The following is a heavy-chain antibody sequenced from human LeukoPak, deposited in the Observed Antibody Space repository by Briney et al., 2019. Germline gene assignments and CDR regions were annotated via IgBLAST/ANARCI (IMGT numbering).Heavy chain of an antibody. D-gene: IGHD5-18*01. J-gene: IGHJ3*02. CDR1: GGFISSYY. V-gene: IGHV4-4*07. Sequence: SETLSLTCTVSGGFISSYYWSWIRQPAGKGLEWIGRIYSSGSTNQNPSLKSRVTMSVDTSKYQFSLKLSSVTAADTAVYYCARDTAMAPDAFDIWGQGTMVTVSS. CDR3: ARDTAMAPDAFDI. CDR2: IYSSGST.